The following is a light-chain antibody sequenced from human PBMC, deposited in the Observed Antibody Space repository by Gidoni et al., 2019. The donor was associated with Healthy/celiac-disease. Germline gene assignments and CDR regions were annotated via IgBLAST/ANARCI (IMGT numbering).Light chain of an antibody. J-gene: IGLJ1*01. Sequence: QSALTQPASVSGSPGQSINSSCTGTSSDVGGYNYVSWYQQHQGKAPKLMIYDVSNRPSGVSNRFSGSKSGNTASLTISGLQAEDEADYYCSSYTSSSTLDVFGTGTKVTVL. V-gene: IGLV2-14*01. CDR1: SSDVGGYNY. CDR2: DVS. CDR3: SSYTSSSTLDV.